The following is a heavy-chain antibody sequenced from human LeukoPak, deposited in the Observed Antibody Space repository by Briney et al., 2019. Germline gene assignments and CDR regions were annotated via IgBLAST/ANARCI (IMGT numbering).Heavy chain of an antibody. D-gene: IGHD3-22*01. CDR3: TKAPLEVVITVWFDP. CDR1: GFTFSSYA. Sequence: GGPMRFCCAATGFTFSSYAMTPVRQAPGKRLECVSAISGSGGSTFYADSVKGRFTISRDNSKNTLYLQMNSLRAEDTAVYYCTKAPLEVVITVWFDPWGQGTLVTVSS. J-gene: IGHJ5*02. CDR2: ISGSGGST. V-gene: IGHV3-23*01.